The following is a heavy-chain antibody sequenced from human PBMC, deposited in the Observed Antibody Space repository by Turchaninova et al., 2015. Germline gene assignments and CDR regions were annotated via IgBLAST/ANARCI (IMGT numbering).Heavy chain of an antibody. CDR3: ARAYCDGDCLASAGMDV. J-gene: IGHJ6*02. V-gene: IGHV4-59*08. CDR2: IYYLGST. CDR1: GGSMKSYC. D-gene: IGHD2-21*02. Sequence: VYLQESGPGLVGPSATLSIPFPVSGGSMKSYCWNGIRQAQGKGLEVIGYIYYLGSTSYNPSLQSRVTISIDLSKSHFSLKLNSGTASDTAVYYCARAYCDGDCLASAGMDVWGQGTTVTVSS.